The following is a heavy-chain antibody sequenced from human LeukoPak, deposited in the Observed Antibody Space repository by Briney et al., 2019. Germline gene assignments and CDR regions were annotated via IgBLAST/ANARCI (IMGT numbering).Heavy chain of an antibody. CDR3: ARDRGYSYGPFDY. V-gene: IGHV4-39*07. J-gene: IGHJ4*02. CDR2: IYYSGST. Sequence: SETLSLTCTVSGGSISSSSYYWGWIRQPPGKGLEWIGSIYYSGSTYYNPSLKSRVTISVDTSKDQFSLKLSSVTAADTAVYYCARDRGYSYGPFDYWGQGTLVTVSS. D-gene: IGHD5-18*01. CDR1: GGSISSSSYY.